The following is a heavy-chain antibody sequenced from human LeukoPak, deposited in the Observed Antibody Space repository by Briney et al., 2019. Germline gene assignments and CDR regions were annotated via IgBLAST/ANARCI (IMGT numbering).Heavy chain of an antibody. V-gene: IGHV3-23*01. CDR2: ISGSGGDT. CDR3: AKDQGYFTSAGY. Sequence: GGSLRLSCAASGFTFSTYPMSWVRQAPGKGLEWVSAISGSGGDTYYADSVKGRFTISRDNSKNTLYLQMNSLRAEDTAVYYCAKDQGYFTSAGYWGQGTLVTVSS. D-gene: IGHD2-8*01. CDR1: GFTFSTYP. J-gene: IGHJ4*02.